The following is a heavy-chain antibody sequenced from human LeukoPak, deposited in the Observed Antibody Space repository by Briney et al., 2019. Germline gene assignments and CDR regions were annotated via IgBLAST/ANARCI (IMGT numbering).Heavy chain of an antibody. V-gene: IGHV1-69*13. CDR1: GGTFSSYA. D-gene: IGHD3-16*02. J-gene: IGHJ4*02. Sequence: SVKVSCKASGGTFSSYAISWVRQAPGQGLEWMGGIIPIFGTANYAQKFQGRVTITADESTSTAYMELSSLRSEDTAVYYCARDLPRLGELSSIDYWGQGTLVTVSS. CDR3: ARDLPRLGELSSIDY. CDR2: IIPIFGTA.